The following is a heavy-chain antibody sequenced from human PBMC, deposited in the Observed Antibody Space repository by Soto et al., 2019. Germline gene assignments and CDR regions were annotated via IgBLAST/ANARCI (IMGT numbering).Heavy chain of an antibody. J-gene: IGHJ6*02. CDR3: VRQGIDYLHGLVDV. CDR2: VYYTGDT. Sequence: QVQVQQSGPGLVKPSETLSLTCTVSSGPSRSHNWGWIRQPPGRGLEWIGYVYYTGDTSYNPSLNSRVTISADTSTNHISLTLTSVTAADTAVYYCVRQGIDYLHGLVDVWGQGPTVSVSS. V-gene: IGHV4-59*08. CDR1: SGPSRSHN. D-gene: IGHD5-12*01.